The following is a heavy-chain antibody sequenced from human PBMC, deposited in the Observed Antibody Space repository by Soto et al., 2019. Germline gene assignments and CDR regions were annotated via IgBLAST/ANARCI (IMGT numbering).Heavy chain of an antibody. CDR3: ASPYSSSSRRGAWYFDL. Sequence: GGSLRLSCAASGFAFSSYAMHWVRQAPGKGLEWVAVISYDGSNKYYADSVKGRFTISRDNSKNTLYLQMNSLRAEDTAVYYCASPYSSSSRRGAWYFDLWGRGTLVTVSS. CDR2: ISYDGSNK. D-gene: IGHD6-6*01. J-gene: IGHJ2*01. CDR1: GFAFSSYA. V-gene: IGHV3-30-3*01.